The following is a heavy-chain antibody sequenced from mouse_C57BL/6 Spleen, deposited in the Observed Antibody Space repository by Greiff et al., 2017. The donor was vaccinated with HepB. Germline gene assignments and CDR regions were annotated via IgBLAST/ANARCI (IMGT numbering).Heavy chain of an antibody. Sequence: VQLQQSGAELAKPGASVKLSCKASGYTFTSYWMHWVKQRPGQGLEWIGYINPSSGYTKYNQKFKDKATLTADKSSNTAYMQLSSLTYEDSAVYYCARSHYDGYYGYFDYWGQGTTLTVSS. J-gene: IGHJ2*01. CDR2: INPSSGYT. CDR1: GYTFTSYW. V-gene: IGHV1-7*01. D-gene: IGHD2-3*01. CDR3: ARSHYDGYYGYFDY.